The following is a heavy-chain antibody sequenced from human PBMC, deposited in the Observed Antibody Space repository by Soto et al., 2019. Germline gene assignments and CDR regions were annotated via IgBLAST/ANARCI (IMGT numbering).Heavy chain of an antibody. CDR3: ARFVATIFEPYYYYYMDV. J-gene: IGHJ6*03. Sequence: SETLSLTCTVSGGSISSYYWSWIRQPPGKGLEWIGYIYYSGSTNYNPSLKSRVTISVDTSKNQCSLKLSSLTAADTAVYYCARFVATIFEPYYYYYMDVWGKGTTVTVSS. CDR1: GGSISSYY. CDR2: IYYSGST. D-gene: IGHD5-12*01. V-gene: IGHV4-59*08.